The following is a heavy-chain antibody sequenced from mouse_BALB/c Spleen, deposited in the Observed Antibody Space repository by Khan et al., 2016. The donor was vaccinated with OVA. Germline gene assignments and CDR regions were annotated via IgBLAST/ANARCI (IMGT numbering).Heavy chain of an antibody. Sequence: VQLQQSGAELAKPGASVKMSCKASGYTFTTYWMHWVKQRPGQGLEWIGYINPTSGSTDYNEKFKERATLSADQSSSTAYMQLSSLTSEDSAVYYCTRDRIDYWGQGTTRTVSS. CDR2: INPTSGST. J-gene: IGHJ2*01. V-gene: IGHV1-7*01. CDR3: TRDRIDY. CDR1: GYTFTTYW.